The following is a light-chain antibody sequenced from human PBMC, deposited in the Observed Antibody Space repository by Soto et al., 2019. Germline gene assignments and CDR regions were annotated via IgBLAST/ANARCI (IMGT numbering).Light chain of an antibody. CDR2: DES. V-gene: IGLV3-21*02. Sequence: SYELTQPPSVSVAPGQTARISCGGDNIGTKSVHWYQQRPGQAPVLVVYDESDRPSGIPERFSGSNSGNTATLTINRVEAGDEAYYYCQVWDSSSDHSVFGTGTKVTVL. CDR3: QVWDSSSDHSV. CDR1: NIGTKS. J-gene: IGLJ1*01.